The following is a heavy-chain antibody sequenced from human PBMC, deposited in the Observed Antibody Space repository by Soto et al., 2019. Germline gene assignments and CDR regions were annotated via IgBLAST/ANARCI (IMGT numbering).Heavy chain of an antibody. CDR2: IYYSGST. D-gene: IGHD4-4*01. CDR3: ARSSMTTVTSDY. V-gene: IGHV4-28*01. CDR1: GYSISSSNW. Sequence: SETLSLTCAVSGYSISSSNWWGWIRQPPGKGLEWIGYIYYSGSTYYNPSLKSRVTISVDTSKNQFSLKLSSVTAADTAVYYCARSSMTTVTSDYWGQGTLVTVSS. J-gene: IGHJ4*02.